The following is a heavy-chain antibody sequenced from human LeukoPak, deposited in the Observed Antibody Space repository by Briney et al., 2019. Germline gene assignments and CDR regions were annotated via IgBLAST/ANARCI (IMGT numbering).Heavy chain of an antibody. D-gene: IGHD6-19*01. J-gene: IGHJ4*02. CDR1: GFTFTSYA. CDR3: AKGRYSSGWFIDY. Sequence: GGSLRLSCAASGFTFTSYAMSWVRQAPGKGLEWVSVISGTGAMTYYADSVKGGFTISRDNSKNTLYLQMNSLRAEDTAVYYCAKGRYSSGWFIDYWGQGTLVTVSS. V-gene: IGHV3-23*01. CDR2: ISGTGAMT.